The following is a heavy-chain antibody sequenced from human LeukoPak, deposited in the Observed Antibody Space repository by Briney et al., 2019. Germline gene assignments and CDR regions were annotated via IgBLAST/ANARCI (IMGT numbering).Heavy chain of an antibody. CDR1: GYTFTSYY. Sequence: GASVKVSCKASGYTFTSYYMHWVRQAPGQGLEWMGIINPSGGSTSYTQKFQGRVTMTRDTSISTAYMELSRLRSDDTAVYYCARALGSYSSGWYQGPDFDYWGQGTLVTVSS. CDR2: INPSGGST. D-gene: IGHD6-19*01. J-gene: IGHJ4*02. V-gene: IGHV1-46*01. CDR3: ARALGSYSSGWYQGPDFDY.